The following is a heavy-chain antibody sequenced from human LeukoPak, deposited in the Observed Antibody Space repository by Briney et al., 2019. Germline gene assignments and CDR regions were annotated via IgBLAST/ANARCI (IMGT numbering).Heavy chain of an antibody. J-gene: IGHJ5*02. CDR1: GGSISSYY. V-gene: IGHV4-59*01. CDR3: ARDGQDSSSWYHWFDP. Sequence: SETLSLTCTVSGGSISSYYWSWIQQPPGKGLEWIGYIYYSGSTNYNPSLKSRVTISVDTSKNQFSLKLSSVTAADTAVYYCARDGQDSSSWYHWFDPWGQGTLVTVSS. CDR2: IYYSGST. D-gene: IGHD6-13*01.